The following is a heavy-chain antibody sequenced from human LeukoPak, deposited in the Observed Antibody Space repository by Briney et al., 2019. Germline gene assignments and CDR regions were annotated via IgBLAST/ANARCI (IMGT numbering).Heavy chain of an antibody. V-gene: IGHV4-61*02. J-gene: IGHJ6*03. Sequence: PSETLSLTCTVSGGSISSGRHYWSWIRQPAGKGLEWIGRINTSGGTNYNPSLKSRVTISVDTSKNQFSLNLSSVTAADTAVYYCARGDSSSSYLYYYYYYMDVWGKGTTVTVSS. CDR1: GGSISSGRHY. CDR2: INTSGGT. D-gene: IGHD6-6*01. CDR3: ARGDSSSSYLYYYYYYMDV.